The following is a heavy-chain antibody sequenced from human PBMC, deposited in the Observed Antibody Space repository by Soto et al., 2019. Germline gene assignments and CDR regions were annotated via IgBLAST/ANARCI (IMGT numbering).Heavy chain of an antibody. V-gene: IGHV3-9*01. J-gene: IGHJ4*02. Sequence: EVQLVESGGGLVQPGRSLRLSCAASGFTFDDYAMHWVRQAPGKGLEWVSGISWNSGSIGYADSVKGRFTISRDNAKNSLYLQMNSLRAEDTALYYSAKDILLSLPGDYFDYWGQGTLVTVSS. CDR1: GFTFDDYA. CDR3: AKDILLSLPGDYFDY. CDR2: ISWNSGSI. D-gene: IGHD7-27*01.